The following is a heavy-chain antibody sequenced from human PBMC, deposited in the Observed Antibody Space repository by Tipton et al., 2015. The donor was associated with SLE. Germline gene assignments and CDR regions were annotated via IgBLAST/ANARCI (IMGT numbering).Heavy chain of an antibody. CDR2: IYHDWST. CDR3: ARETEDTGWIHSRDYIYYYYYVDV. J-gene: IGHJ6*03. V-gene: IGHV4-39*07. D-gene: IGHD6-19*01. CDR1: GGSISDSSHY. Sequence: TLSLTCTVSGGSISDSSHYWVWIRQSPGKGLEWVGSIYHDWSTYYNVALNSRATISIDASKNQFSLSLRSVTAADTAVYWCARETEDTGWIHSRDYIYYYYYVDVWGQGTTVTVSS.